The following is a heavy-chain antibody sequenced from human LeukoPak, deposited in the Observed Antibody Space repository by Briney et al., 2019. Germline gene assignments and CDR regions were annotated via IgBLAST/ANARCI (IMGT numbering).Heavy chain of an antibody. D-gene: IGHD2-2*02. V-gene: IGHV3-23*01. CDR2: ISGRGDRI. CDR3: AKPLGYQLLYSYLDS. J-gene: IGHJ4*02. Sequence: GGSLRLSCAASGFTFRDYYMSWVRQAPGKGLEWVSLISGRGDRIYYADSVKGRFTISRDNSRNTLYLQMNSLRAEDTAIYYCAKPLGYQLLYSYLDSWGQGTLVTVSS. CDR1: GFTFRDYY.